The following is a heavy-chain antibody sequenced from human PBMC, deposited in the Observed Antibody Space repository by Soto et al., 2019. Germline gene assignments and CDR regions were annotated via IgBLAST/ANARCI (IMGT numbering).Heavy chain of an antibody. Sequence: QVQLVQSGAEVKKPGSSVKVSCKASGGTFSSYTISWVRQAPGQGLEWMGRIIPILGIANYAQKFQGRVTITADKSTSTAYMELSSLRSEDTAAYYCARDHYYDSSGYYYVSYWGQGTLVTVSS. V-gene: IGHV1-69*08. CDR2: IIPILGIA. J-gene: IGHJ4*02. CDR1: GGTFSSYT. D-gene: IGHD3-22*01. CDR3: ARDHYYDSSGYYYVSY.